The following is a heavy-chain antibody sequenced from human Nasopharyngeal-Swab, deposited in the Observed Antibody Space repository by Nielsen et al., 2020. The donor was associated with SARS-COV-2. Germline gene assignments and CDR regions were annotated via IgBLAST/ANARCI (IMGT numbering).Heavy chain of an antibody. CDR3: VRGPSSGYANDAFGV. J-gene: IGHJ3*01. V-gene: IGHV3-7*01. Sequence: GGSLRLSCAASGFTFSSYWMSWVRQAPGKGLEWVANIKQDGGEKNYVDSVKGRFTISRDNAKNTLYMQMNSLRDEDTAVYYCVRGPSSGYANDAFGVWGQGTMVTVSS. D-gene: IGHD2-2*01. CDR1: GFTFSSYW. CDR2: IKQDGGEK.